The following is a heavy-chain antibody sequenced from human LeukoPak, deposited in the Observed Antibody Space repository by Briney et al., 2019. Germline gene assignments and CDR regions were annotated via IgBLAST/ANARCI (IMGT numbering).Heavy chain of an antibody. D-gene: IGHD2-2*01. V-gene: IGHV3-43*02. J-gene: IGHJ6*03. CDR2: ISGDGGST. CDR3: AKGDIVVVPSGRYYYYMDV. CDR1: GFTFGDYA. Sequence: GGSLRLSCAASGFTFGDYAMHWVRQAPGKGLEWVSLISGDGGSTYYADSVKGRFTISRDNSKNSLYLQMNSLRTEDTALYYCAKGDIVVVPSGRYYYYMDVWGKGTTVTVSS.